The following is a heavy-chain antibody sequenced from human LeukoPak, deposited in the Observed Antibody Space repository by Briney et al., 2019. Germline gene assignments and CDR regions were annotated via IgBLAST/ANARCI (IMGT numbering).Heavy chain of an antibody. CDR3: ATYHDSYYFDY. CDR1: GYSFTTYW. D-gene: IGHD2-2*01. Sequence: PGESLKISCKSSGYSFTTYWIGWVRQMPGRGLEWMGIIYPGDSDTRYSPSFQGQVTISADKSISTAYLQWSSLKASDTAMYYCATYHDSYYFDYWGQGTLVAVSS. J-gene: IGHJ4*02. CDR2: IYPGDSDT. V-gene: IGHV5-51*01.